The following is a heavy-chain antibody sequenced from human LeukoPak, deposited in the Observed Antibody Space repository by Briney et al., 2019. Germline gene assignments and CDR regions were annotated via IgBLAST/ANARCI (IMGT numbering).Heavy chain of an antibody. J-gene: IGHJ1*01. Sequence: SQTLSLTCTVSGGSISSGGYYWSWIRQPPGKGLEWIGYIYHSGSTYYNPSLKSRVTISVDKSKNQFSLKLSSVTAADTAVYYCARDGGITISPRYFQHWGQGTLVTVSS. D-gene: IGHD3-9*01. V-gene: IGHV4-30-2*01. CDR1: GGSISSGGYY. CDR2: IYHSGST. CDR3: ARDGGITISPRYFQH.